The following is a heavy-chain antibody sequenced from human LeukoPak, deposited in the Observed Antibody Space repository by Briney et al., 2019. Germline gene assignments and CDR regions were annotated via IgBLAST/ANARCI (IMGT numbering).Heavy chain of an antibody. CDR1: GVSFEHFY. CDR2: VYYSGST. V-gene: IGHV4-59*01. Sequence: SETLSLTCTVSGVSFEHFYWSWIRQSPGKGLEWIGYVYYSGSTDYSPSLKSRLTISADTSKNQFSLKLSSVTAADTAIYYCASHRRSHGSEYWGLGTLVTVSS. J-gene: IGHJ4*02. CDR3: ASHRRSHGSEY. D-gene: IGHD3-10*01.